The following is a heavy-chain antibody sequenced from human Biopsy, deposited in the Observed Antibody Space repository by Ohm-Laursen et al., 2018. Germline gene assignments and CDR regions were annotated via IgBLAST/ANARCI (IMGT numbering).Heavy chain of an antibody. CDR1: GGTFINYA. J-gene: IGHJ1*01. V-gene: IGHV1-69*06. D-gene: IGHD3-9*01. Sequence: SSVKVSCKASGGTFINYAISWVRQAPGQGLEWLGGNITILGTGNYAQKFQDRVTVAADTSTSTATMELRSLRSDDTAVYYCATKLTGYFHHWGQGTLVIVSS. CDR3: ATKLTGYFHH. CDR2: NITILGTG.